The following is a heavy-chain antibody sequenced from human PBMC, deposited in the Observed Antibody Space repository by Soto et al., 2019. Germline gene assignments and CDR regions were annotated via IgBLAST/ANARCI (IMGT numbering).Heavy chain of an antibody. CDR2: ILPDDADT. CDR1: GYSFTSYW. V-gene: IGHV5-51*01. Sequence: GESLKISCKASGYSFTSYWIGWGRQTPGKGLEWMGIILPDDADTRYSPSFEGHATISADRSTNTAYLQWSSLKASDTAMYYCARLGGGSYYPRRYYFDYWGPGTLVTVSS. D-gene: IGHD1-26*01. J-gene: IGHJ4*02. CDR3: ARLGGGSYYPRRYYFDY.